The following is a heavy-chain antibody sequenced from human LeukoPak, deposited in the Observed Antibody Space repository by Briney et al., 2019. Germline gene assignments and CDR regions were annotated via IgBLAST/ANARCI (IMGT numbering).Heavy chain of an antibody. CDR3: ARHTSYGGNSAFGD. CDR2: IYTSAST. V-gene: IGHV4-4*07. D-gene: IGHD4-17*01. J-gene: IGHJ4*02. CDR1: GGSISGYY. Sequence: SETLSLTCTVSGGSISGYYWNWIRQPAGKGLEWIGRIYTSASTNYNPSLKSRVTISVDTSKNHFSLKLYSVTAADTAVYYCARHTSYGGNSAFGDWGQGTLVTVSS.